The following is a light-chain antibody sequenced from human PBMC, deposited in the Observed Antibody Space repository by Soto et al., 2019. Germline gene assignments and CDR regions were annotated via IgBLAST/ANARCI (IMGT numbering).Light chain of an antibody. CDR1: QYMNSF. CDR3: QQSSDNPWT. CDR2: GAS. Sequence: DIQMTQSPSSLSASVGHIFTISCRASQYMNSFLNWYQQKPGKAPKLLIYGASTLQSGAPSRFSGSGSGTDFTLTISSLQPEDFATFYCQQSSDNPWTFGRGTQVDLK. J-gene: IGKJ1*01. V-gene: IGKV1-39*01.